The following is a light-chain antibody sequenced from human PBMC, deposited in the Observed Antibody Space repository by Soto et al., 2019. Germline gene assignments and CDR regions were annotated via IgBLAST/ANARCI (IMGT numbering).Light chain of an antibody. V-gene: IGKV3-11*01. J-gene: IGKJ5*01. CDR1: QSVSSS. CDR3: QHRSIWPVS. Sequence: EIVLTQSPGTLSLSPGERATLSCRASQSVSSSLAWYQQKPGQAPRLLIYGASSRATGIPDRFSGSGSGTDFTLTISSLEPEDFAVYYCQHRSIWPVSFGQGTRLEIK. CDR2: GAS.